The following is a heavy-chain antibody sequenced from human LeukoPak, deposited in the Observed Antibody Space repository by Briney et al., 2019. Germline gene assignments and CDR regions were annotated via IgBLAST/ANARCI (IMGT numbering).Heavy chain of an antibody. CDR2: FKRGTDGVTA. J-gene: IGHJ4*02. Sequence: GGSLTLSCATSGFTFSNVWMTGARHAPGRGLECVGRFKRGTDGVTADYAAPVKDRFTISRDDSKNTLFLQMNSLKTEDTAVYYCATEHASGCPGNYWGQGTLVTVSS. CDR3: ATEHASGCPGNY. V-gene: IGHV3-15*01. CDR1: GFTFSNVW. D-gene: IGHD6-19*01.